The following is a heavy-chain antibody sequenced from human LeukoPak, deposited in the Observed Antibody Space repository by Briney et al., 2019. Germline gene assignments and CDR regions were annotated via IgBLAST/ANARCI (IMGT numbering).Heavy chain of an antibody. CDR2: INWNGGST. D-gene: IGHD3-16*02. CDR1: GFTFNNYW. J-gene: IGHJ4*02. V-gene: IGHV3-20*04. Sequence: GGSLRLSCAASGFTFNNYWMSWVRQAPGKGLEWVSGINWNGGSTGYADSVKGRFTISRDNAKNSLYLQMSSLRAEDTALYYCARDWFTRLGELSPDRAFDYWGQGTLVTVSS. CDR3: ARDWFTRLGELSPDRAFDY.